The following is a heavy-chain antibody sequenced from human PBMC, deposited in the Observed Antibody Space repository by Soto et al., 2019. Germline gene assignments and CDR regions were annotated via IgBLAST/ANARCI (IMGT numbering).Heavy chain of an antibody. CDR3: VKGSEVARQELDY. Sequence: QVQLVESGGGVVQPGRSLRLSCAASGFSFSDCGMHWVRLAPGKGLEWVAAISSDGSDKYYSESVKGRFTISRDNSRNTLFLQMNSLRVGDTAVYYCVKGSEVARQELDYWGQGTLVTVSS. J-gene: IGHJ4*02. CDR1: GFSFSDCG. V-gene: IGHV3-30*18. CDR2: ISSDGSDK. D-gene: IGHD2-15*01.